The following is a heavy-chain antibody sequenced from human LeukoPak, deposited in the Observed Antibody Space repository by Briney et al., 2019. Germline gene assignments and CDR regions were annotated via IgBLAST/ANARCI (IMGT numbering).Heavy chain of an antibody. CDR1: GGTFSSYA. Sequence: SVKVSCKASGGTFSSYAISWVRQAPGQGLEWMGGIIPIFGTANYAQKFQGRVTMTRDTSTSTVYMELSSLRSEDTAVYYCGGNDADYYDSSGYYRIDYWGQGTLVTVSS. V-gene: IGHV1-69*05. D-gene: IGHD3-22*01. CDR3: GGNDADYYDSSGYYRIDY. J-gene: IGHJ4*02. CDR2: IIPIFGTA.